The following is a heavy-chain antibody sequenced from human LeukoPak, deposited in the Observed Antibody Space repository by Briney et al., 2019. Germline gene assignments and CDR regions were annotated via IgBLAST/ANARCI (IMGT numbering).Heavy chain of an antibody. CDR1: GFTFSSYG. V-gene: IGHV3-30*03. CDR3: ARNAYDFWSGWIDY. J-gene: IGHJ4*02. Sequence: GGSLRLSCAASGFTFSSYGMHWVRQAPGKGLEWVAVISYDGSNKYYVDSVKGRFTISRDNAKNSLYLQMNSLRAEDTALYHCARNAYDFWSGWIDYWGQGTLVTVSS. D-gene: IGHD3-3*01. CDR2: ISYDGSNK.